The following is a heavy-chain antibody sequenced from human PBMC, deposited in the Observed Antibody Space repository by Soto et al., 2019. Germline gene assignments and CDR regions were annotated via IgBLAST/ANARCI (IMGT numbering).Heavy chain of an antibody. D-gene: IGHD2-15*01. Sequence: SEPLSLTCAVSGGSISSSNWWSWVRQPPGKGLEWIGEIYHSGSTNYNPSLKSRVTISVDKSKNQFSLKLSSVTAADTAVYYCARSLGSLGYCSGGSCPTQGYFDYWGQGTLVTV. V-gene: IGHV4-4*02. CDR3: ARSLGSLGYCSGGSCPTQGYFDY. CDR2: IYHSGST. J-gene: IGHJ4*02. CDR1: GGSISSSNW.